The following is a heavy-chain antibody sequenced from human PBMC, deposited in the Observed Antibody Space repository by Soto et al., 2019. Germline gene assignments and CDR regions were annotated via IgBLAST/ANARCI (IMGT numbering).Heavy chain of an antibody. CDR2: IYYSGST. Sequence: SETLSLTCTVSGGSISSGDYYWSLIRQPPGKGLEWIGYIYYSGSTYYNPSLKSRVTISVDTSKNQFSLKLSSVTAADTAVYYCARYSGYEGLRFDPWGQGTLVTVSS. V-gene: IGHV4-30-4*01. CDR3: ARYSGYEGLRFDP. J-gene: IGHJ5*02. CDR1: GGSISSGDYY. D-gene: IGHD5-12*01.